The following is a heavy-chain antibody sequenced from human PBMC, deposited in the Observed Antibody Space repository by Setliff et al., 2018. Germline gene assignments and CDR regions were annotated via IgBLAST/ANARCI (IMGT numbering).Heavy chain of an antibody. Sequence: SETLSLTCAVYGGSFSGYYWSWIRQPPGKGLEWIGEINHSGSTNYNPSLKSQVTISVDTSKNQFSLKLSSVTAADTAVYYCARGGYSRGPPVYYFDYWGQGTLVTVSS. D-gene: IGHD5-12*01. CDR2: INHSGST. CDR1: GGSFSGYY. V-gene: IGHV4-34*01. CDR3: ARGGYSRGPPVYYFDY. J-gene: IGHJ4*02.